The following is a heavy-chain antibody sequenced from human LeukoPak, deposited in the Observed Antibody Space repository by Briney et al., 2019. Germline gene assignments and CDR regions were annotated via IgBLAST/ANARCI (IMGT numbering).Heavy chain of an antibody. D-gene: IGHD1-7*01. CDR3: ARGPGITGTTFNRQFDY. CDR1: GYTFTGYY. Sequence: ASVKVSCKASGYTFTGYYMHWVRQAPGQGLEWMGWINPNSGGTNYAQKFQGRVTMTRDTSISTAYMELSRLRSDDTAVYYCARGPGITGTTFNRQFDYWGQGTLVTVSS. V-gene: IGHV1-2*02. J-gene: IGHJ4*02. CDR2: INPNSGGT.